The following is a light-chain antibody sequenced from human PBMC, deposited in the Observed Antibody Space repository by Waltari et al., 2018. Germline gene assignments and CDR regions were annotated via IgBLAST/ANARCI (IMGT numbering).Light chain of an antibody. V-gene: IGKV4-1*01. Sequence: DIVMTQSPDSLAVSLGERATINCKSSQSLLKSSYNNNDLAWYQQKPGQPPKLLIYWASIRESDVPDRFSGSGSGTDFTLTISSLQAEDVAVYYCHQYYSTLWTFGQGTKVEIK. CDR2: WAS. J-gene: IGKJ1*01. CDR1: QSLLKSSYNNND. CDR3: HQYYSTLWT.